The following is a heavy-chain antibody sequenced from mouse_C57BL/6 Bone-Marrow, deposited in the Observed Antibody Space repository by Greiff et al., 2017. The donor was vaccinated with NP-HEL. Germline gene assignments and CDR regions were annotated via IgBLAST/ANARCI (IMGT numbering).Heavy chain of an antibody. D-gene: IGHD2-3*01. CDR2: ISSGSSTI. V-gene: IGHV5-17*01. Sequence: EVQRVESGGGLVKPGGSLKLSCAASGFTFSDYGMHWVRQAPEQGLEWVAYISSGSSTIYYADTVKGRFTISRDNAKNTLFLQMTSLRSEDTAMYYCARAYDGYYPHYAMDYGGQGTSVTVSS. CDR1: GFTFSDYG. J-gene: IGHJ4*01. CDR3: ARAYDGYYPHYAMDY.